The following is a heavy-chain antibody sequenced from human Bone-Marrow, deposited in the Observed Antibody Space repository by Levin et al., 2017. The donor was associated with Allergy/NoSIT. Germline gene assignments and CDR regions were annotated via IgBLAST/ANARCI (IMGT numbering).Heavy chain of an antibody. J-gene: IGHJ4*02. V-gene: IGHV3-7*01. D-gene: IGHD3-10*01. CDR1: GFSIGASW. CDR2: IKYDGSEK. Sequence: GGSLRLSCAASGFSIGASWMNWVRQAPGKGLEWVASIKYDGSEKHYVDSVEGRLTISRDNSKNTLYLQMNSLRAEDTAVYYCAKVGSRRATRITIDYWGQGTLVTVSS. CDR3: AKVGSRRATRITIDY.